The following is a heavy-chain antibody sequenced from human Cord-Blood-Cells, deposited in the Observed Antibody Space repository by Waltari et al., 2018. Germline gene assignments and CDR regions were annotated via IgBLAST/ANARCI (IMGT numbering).Heavy chain of an antibody. CDR2: INHSGST. V-gene: IGHV4-34*01. CDR3: ARGAAARPYWFDP. J-gene: IGHJ5*02. D-gene: IGHD6-6*01. CDR1: GGSFSGYY. Sequence: QVQLQQWGAGLLKPSETLSLTCAVYGGSFSGYYWSWIRQPPGKGLEWIGEINHSGSTNYNPSLKSRVTISVDTSKNQFSLKLSSVTAADTAVYYCARGAAARPYWFDPWGQGTLVTVSS.